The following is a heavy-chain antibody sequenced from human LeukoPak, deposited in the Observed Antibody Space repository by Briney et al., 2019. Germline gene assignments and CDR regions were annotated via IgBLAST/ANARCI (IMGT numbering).Heavy chain of an antibody. V-gene: IGHV1-2*02. CDR1: GYTFTGYY. CDR3: ARDMVRGVIDTGDY. CDR2: INPNSGGT. J-gene: IGHJ4*02. Sequence: ASVKVSCKASGYTFTGYYMHWVRQAPGQGLEWMGWINPNSGGTNYAQKFQGRVTMTRDTSISTAYMELSRLRSDDTAVYYCARDMVRGVIDTGDYWGQGTLVTV. D-gene: IGHD3-10*01.